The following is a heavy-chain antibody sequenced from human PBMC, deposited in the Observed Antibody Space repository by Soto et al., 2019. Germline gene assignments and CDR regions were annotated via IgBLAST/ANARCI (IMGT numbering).Heavy chain of an antibody. J-gene: IGHJ3*02. D-gene: IGHD1-1*01. V-gene: IGHV3-30*03. Sequence: GGSLRLSCAASGFTFSSYGMHWVRQAPGKGLEWVAVISYDGSNKYYADSVKGRFTISRDNSKNTLYLQMNSLRAEDTAVYYCATYNEGSAFDIWGQGTMVTVSS. CDR2: ISYDGSNK. CDR1: GFTFSSYG. CDR3: ATYNEGSAFDI.